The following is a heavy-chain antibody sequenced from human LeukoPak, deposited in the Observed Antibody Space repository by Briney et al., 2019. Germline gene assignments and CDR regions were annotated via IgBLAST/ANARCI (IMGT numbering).Heavy chain of an antibody. CDR2: IYPGDSGT. D-gene: IGHD5-24*01. Sequence: GESLKISCRGSGYGFTTYWIAWERQMPGKGLEWMGIIYPGDSGTRYSPSFQGQVTISADKSIGTAYLQWSSLEASDTAMYYCARPRDGYITNAFDIWGQGTMVTVSS. V-gene: IGHV5-51*01. J-gene: IGHJ3*02. CDR1: GYGFTTYW. CDR3: ARPRDGYITNAFDI.